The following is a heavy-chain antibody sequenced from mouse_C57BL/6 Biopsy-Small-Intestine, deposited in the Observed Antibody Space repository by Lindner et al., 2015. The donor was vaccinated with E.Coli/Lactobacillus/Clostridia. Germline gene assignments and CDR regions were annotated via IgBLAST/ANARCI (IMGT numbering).Heavy chain of an antibody. V-gene: IGHV1-20*01. Sequence: VQLQESGPELVKPGDSVKISCKASGYSFTGYFMNWVMQSHGKSLEWIGRINPYNGDTFYNQKFKGKATLTVDKSSSTAHMELRSLTSEDSAVYCCARGADSDYWGQGTTLTVSS. CDR2: INPYNGDT. J-gene: IGHJ2*01. CDR3: ARGADSDY. CDR1: GYSFTGYF.